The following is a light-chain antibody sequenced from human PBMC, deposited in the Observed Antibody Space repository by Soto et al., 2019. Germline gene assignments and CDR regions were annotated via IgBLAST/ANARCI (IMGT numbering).Light chain of an antibody. CDR2: SIN. V-gene: IGLV1-44*01. Sequence: QSVLTQPPSASGTPGQRVTISCSGSSSNIGGNTVNWYQQLPGTAPKLLIYSINQRPSGVPDRFCGSKSGTSASLAIGGLQSEDEADYYCAAWDDSLNGPVFGGGTQLTVL. CDR3: AAWDDSLNGPV. J-gene: IGLJ7*01. CDR1: SSNIGGNT.